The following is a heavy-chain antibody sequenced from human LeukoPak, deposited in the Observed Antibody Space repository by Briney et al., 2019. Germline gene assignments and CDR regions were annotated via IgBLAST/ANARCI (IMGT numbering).Heavy chain of an antibody. D-gene: IGHD1-26*01. CDR1: GFTFSSSA. V-gene: IGHV3-23*01. J-gene: IGHJ4*02. CDR2: ISGRDGST. CDR3: AKAGSIRFDY. Sequence: GGSQRLSCAASGFTFSSSAMSWVRQAPGKGLEWVSGISGRDGSTYYADSVKGRFTISRDNSKNTLFLQMNSLRAEDTAVYYCAKAGSIRFDYWGQGTLVTVPS.